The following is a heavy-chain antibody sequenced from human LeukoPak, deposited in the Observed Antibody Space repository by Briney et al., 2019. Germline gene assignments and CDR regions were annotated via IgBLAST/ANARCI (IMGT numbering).Heavy chain of an antibody. CDR1: GFTFSSYG. D-gene: IGHD5-18*01. V-gene: IGHV3-30*02. Sequence: PGGSLRLSCAASGFTFSSYGMHWVRQAPGKGLEGVAFIRYDGSNKYYADSVEGRFTISRDNSKNTLYLQMNSLRAEDTAVYYCAKVGYSYGDFDYWGQGTLVTVSS. CDR2: IRYDGSNK. CDR3: AKVGYSYGDFDY. J-gene: IGHJ4*02.